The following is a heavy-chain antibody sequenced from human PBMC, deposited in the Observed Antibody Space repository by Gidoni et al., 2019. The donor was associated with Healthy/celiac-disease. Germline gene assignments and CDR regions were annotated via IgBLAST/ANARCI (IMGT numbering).Heavy chain of an antibody. V-gene: IGHV3-33*01. J-gene: IGHJ6*02. CDR3: TRDKDDILTGYSLYYYYGMDV. CDR1: GFTFSSYG. Sequence: QVQLVESGGGVVKPGRSLRLSCAASGFTFSSYGMPWVRQAPGKGLEWVAVIWYDGSNKYYADSVKGRFTISRDNSKNTLYLQMNSLRAEDTAVYYCTRDKDDILTGYSLYYYYGMDVWGQGTTVTVSS. CDR2: IWYDGSNK. D-gene: IGHD3-9*01.